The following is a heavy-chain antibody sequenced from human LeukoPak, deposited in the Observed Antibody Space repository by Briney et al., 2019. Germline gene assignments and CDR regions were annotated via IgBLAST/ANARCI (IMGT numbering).Heavy chain of an antibody. D-gene: IGHD3-3*01. Sequence: GGSLRLSCAASGFTFSSYAMSWVRQAPGKGLEWVSLISGSGGSTNYADSVTGRFTISRDNSKNTLYLQMNSLRAEDTAVYYCARAPSVLAYYFDYWGQGTLVTVSS. J-gene: IGHJ4*02. CDR1: GFTFSSYA. CDR2: ISGSGGST. CDR3: ARAPSVLAYYFDY. V-gene: IGHV3-23*01.